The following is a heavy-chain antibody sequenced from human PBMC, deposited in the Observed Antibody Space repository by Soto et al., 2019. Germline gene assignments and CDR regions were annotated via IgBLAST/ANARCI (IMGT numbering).Heavy chain of an antibody. CDR2: ITGSGRSI. J-gene: IGHJ4*02. CDR1: GFSFDKYA. CDR3: AKDDVSGDGLWLVSD. Sequence: DVQLLESGGGLVQPGGSLKLSCVASGFSFDKYAMIWVRQAPGKGQEWVSGITGSGRSIQYTASVKGRFTISRDNSKNAVYLQMDSLRAEDTAMYYCAKDDVSGDGLWLVSDWGQGTPVTVS. D-gene: IGHD2-21*02. V-gene: IGHV3-23*01.